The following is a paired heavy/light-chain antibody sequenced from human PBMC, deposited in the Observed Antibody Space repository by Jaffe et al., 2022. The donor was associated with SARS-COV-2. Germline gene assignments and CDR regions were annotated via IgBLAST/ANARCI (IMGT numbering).Heavy chain of an antibody. CDR2: ISQGGNYK. CDR3: ARVNAVGVGADYFDH. CDR1: GFTFSRHS. Sequence: QVQLVESGGGVVQPGTSLRLSCAASGFTFSRHSMHWVRQAPGKGLEWVAVISQGGNYKQYAESVKGRFTISRDNSKNTVYVEMNSLRSEDSAVYYCARVNAVGVGADYFDHWGQGTLVTVSS. V-gene: IGHV3-30*03. J-gene: IGHJ4*02. D-gene: IGHD3-10*01.
Light chain of an antibody. Sequence: EVVLTQFPATLSVSPGERATLSCRASQSVNDNLAWYQQKPGQAPRLLIYGASTRATGIPARFSGSGSGTEFTLIISSLQSEDFAVFYCQQYNNWPQTFGQGTKLEIK. CDR3: QQYNNWPQT. J-gene: IGKJ2*01. V-gene: IGKV3-15*01. CDR2: GAS. CDR1: QSVNDN.